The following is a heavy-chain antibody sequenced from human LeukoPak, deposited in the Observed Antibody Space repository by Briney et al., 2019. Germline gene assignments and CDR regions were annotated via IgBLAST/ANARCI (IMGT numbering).Heavy chain of an antibody. CDR1: GFTFSSYW. CDR2: INTDGSST. J-gene: IGHJ4*02. Sequence: GSLRLSCAASGFTFSSYWMHWVRQAPGKGLVWVSRINTDGSSTSYADSVKGRFTISRDNAKNTLYLQMNSLRAEDTAVYYCASLSVVPAATTPDYXXXGTLVTVSS. CDR3: ASLSVVPAATTPDY. D-gene: IGHD2-2*01. V-gene: IGHV3-74*01.